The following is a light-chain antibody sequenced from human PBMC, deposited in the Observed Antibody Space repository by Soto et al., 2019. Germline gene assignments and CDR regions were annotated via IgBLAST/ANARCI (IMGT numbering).Light chain of an antibody. CDR2: GAS. J-gene: IGKJ2*01. CDR1: QTVSSSH. CDR3: QHFGSSPPKYT. Sequence: EVVLTQSPGTLSLSPGERATLSCRASQTVSSSHLAWYQQKPGQAPRLLIYGASDRGTDVPERFSGSGSGTDFTRTISRLEPEDFAVYYCQHFGSSPPKYTFGQGTKLEIK. V-gene: IGKV3-20*01.